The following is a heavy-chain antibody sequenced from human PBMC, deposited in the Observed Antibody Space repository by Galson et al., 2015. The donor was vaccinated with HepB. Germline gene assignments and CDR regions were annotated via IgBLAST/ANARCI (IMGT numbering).Heavy chain of an antibody. D-gene: IGHD3-22*01. CDR3: ARVLVYYDSSGYSPGNY. V-gene: IGHV1-2*06. CDR1: GYTFTGYY. J-gene: IGHJ4*02. Sequence: SVKVSCKASGYTFTGYYMHWVRQAPGQGLEWMGRINPNSGGTNYAQKFQGRVTMTRDTSISTAYMELSRLRSDDTAVYYCARVLVYYDSSGYSPGNYWGQGTLVTVSS. CDR2: INPNSGGT.